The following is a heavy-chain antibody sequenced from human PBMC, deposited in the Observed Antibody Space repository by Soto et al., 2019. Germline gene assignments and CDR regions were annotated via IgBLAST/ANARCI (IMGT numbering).Heavy chain of an antibody. V-gene: IGHV3-23*01. CDR1: GFSFSNYA. Sequence: SLRLSCAASGFSFSNYAMSWVRQAPGQGLEWLSAISGPGSTIYYADSVKGRFTISRDNSKNTLYLQMNSLRAEDSAVYYCAREEGYGSGRYFDYWGLGTLVTVSS. D-gene: IGHD3-10*01. J-gene: IGHJ4*02. CDR2: ISGPGSTI. CDR3: AREEGYGSGRYFDY.